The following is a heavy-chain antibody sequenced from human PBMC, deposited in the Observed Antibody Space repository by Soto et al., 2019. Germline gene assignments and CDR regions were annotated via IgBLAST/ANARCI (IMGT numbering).Heavy chain of an antibody. V-gene: IGHV3-23*01. CDR1: GFTFRSYA. Sequence: GGSLRLSCAASGFTFRSYAMSWVRQAPRKGLEWVSAVSASGTGTYYSDSVKGRFTISRDNSKNTLYLQMNSLRAEDTALYYCARDQGASYGLYYFDYWGQGTLVTVSS. CDR2: VSASGTGT. D-gene: IGHD5-18*01. J-gene: IGHJ4*02. CDR3: ARDQGASYGLYYFDY.